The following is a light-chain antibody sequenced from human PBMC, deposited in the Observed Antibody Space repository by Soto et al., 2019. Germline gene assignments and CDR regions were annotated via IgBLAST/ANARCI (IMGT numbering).Light chain of an antibody. CDR1: QTIGRNY. Sequence: EIVLTQSPGTLSFSPGETATLSCRASQTIGRNYLAWYQQKPGQAPRLLIFGTSTRATGIPDRFSGSGSGTDFTLSIRRLEPEDFAVYYCQQYASSPLLTFGGGTKGDIK. CDR2: GTS. J-gene: IGKJ4*01. CDR3: QQYASSPLLT. V-gene: IGKV3-20*01.